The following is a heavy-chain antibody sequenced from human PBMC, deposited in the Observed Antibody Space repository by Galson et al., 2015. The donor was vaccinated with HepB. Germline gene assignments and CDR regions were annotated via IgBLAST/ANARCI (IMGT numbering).Heavy chain of an antibody. V-gene: IGHV3-7*03. D-gene: IGHD6-13*01. CDR3: ASMGSSWLSDGMDV. CDR2: IKQDGSEK. J-gene: IGHJ6*02. Sequence: SLRLSCAASGFTFSSYWMSWVRQAPGKGLEWVANIKQDGSEKYYVDSVKGRFTISRDNAKNSLYLQMNSLRAEDTAVYYCASMGSSWLSDGMDVWGQGTTVTVSS. CDR1: GFTFSSYW.